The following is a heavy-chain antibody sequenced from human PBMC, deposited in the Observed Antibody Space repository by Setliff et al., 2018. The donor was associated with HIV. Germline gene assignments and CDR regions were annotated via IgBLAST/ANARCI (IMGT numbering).Heavy chain of an antibody. CDR1: GYTFSTNA. J-gene: IGHJ4*02. Sequence: GASVKVSCKAFGYTFSTNAIHWVRQAPGQRLEWMGYINAGDDNTGYSEKFQGRVTITRYTSANTAYMELSSLRSEDTAVYYCARGSCSGCYLSDYWGLGTLVTVSS. CDR2: INAGDDNT. CDR3: ARGSCSGCYLSDY. V-gene: IGHV1-3*01. D-gene: IGHD6-19*01.